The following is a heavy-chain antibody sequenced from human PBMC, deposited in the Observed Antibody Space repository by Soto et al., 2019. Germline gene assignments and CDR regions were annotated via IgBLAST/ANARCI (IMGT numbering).Heavy chain of an antibody. CDR1: GGSISSSSYY. CDR2: IYYSGST. V-gene: IGHV4-39*01. Sequence: QLQLQESGPGLVKPSETLSLTCTVSGGSISSSSYYWGWIRQPPGKGLEWIGSIYYSGSTYYNPFRKSRVTISVDTSKNQFSLKLSSVTAADTAVYYCARHTPAISISDHWGQGTLVTVSS. J-gene: IGHJ4*02. D-gene: IGHD2-15*01. CDR3: ARHTPAISISDH.